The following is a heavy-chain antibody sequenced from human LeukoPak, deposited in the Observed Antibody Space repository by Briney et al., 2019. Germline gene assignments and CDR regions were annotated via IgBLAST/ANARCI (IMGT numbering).Heavy chain of an antibody. Sequence: PGRSLRLSCAAYGFIFSSYGMHWVRQAPGKGLEWVAVISYDGSNKYYADSVKGRFTISRDNSKNTLNLQMNSLRVEDTAVYYCAKDPRSSTRTYFDYWGQGTLVTVSS. CDR3: AKDPRSSTRTYFDY. CDR1: GFIFSSYG. D-gene: IGHD2-2*01. CDR2: ISYDGSNK. V-gene: IGHV3-30*18. J-gene: IGHJ4*02.